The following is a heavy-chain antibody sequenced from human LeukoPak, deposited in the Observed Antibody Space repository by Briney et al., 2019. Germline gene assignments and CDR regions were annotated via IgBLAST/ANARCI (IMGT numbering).Heavy chain of an antibody. CDR3: ATSSFYGQL. CDR1: GFSFSDTY. J-gene: IGHJ1*01. D-gene: IGHD2/OR15-2a*01. V-gene: IGHV3-11*01. CDR2: IATGVYTL. Sequence: GGSLRLSCAASGFSFSDTYMSWVRQAPGKGLEWIAYIATGVYTLDYADSVRGRFTVSRDNAKNSLYLQMNSLRVEDTAVYYCATSSFYGQLWGQGTLVTVSS.